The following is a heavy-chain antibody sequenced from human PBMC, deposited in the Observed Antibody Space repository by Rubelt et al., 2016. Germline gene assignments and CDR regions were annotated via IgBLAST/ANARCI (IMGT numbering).Heavy chain of an antibody. CDR3: ASRGDNYGRSVDY. Sequence: QEHLQESGPGLVRPSETLSLTCTVSGGSISSYYWSWIRQPPGKGLEWIGEINHSGSTNYNPSLKSRVTISADTSMKQIPVRRNSVTAADTAVYYCASRGDNYGRSVDYWGQGTLVTVSS. D-gene: IGHD5-18*01. J-gene: IGHJ4*02. CDR1: GGSISSYY. V-gene: IGHV4-4*08. CDR2: INHSGST.